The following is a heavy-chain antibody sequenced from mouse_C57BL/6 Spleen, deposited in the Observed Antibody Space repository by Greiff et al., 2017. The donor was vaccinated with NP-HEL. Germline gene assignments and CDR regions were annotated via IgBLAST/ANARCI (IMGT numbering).Heavy chain of an antibody. CDR1: GYTFTNYW. V-gene: IGHV1-63*01. J-gene: IGHJ2*01. CDR3: ARLHLLRFGC. CDR2: IYPGGGYT. D-gene: IGHD1-1*01. Sequence: VQLQQSGAELVRPGTSVKMSCKASGYTFTNYWIGWAKQRPGHGLEWIGDIYPGGGYTNYNEKFKGKATLTADKSSSTAYMQFSSLTSEDYAICSCARLHLLRFGCWGPGTTLTVSS.